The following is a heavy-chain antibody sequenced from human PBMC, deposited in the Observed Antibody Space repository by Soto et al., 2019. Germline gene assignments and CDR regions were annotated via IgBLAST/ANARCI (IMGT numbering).Heavy chain of an antibody. J-gene: IGHJ3*02. CDR3: ASLYYYDSSGYYYEPMGAFDI. CDR1: GGSISSGAYY. CDR2: IYYSGST. Sequence: QVQLQESGPGLVKPSQTLSLTCTVSGGSISSGAYYLSWIRQPPGKGLEWIGYIYYSGSTYYNPSLKSRVTISVDTSNNQFSLKLSSVTAADTAVYYCASLYYYDSSGYYYEPMGAFDICGQGTMVTVSS. D-gene: IGHD3-22*01. V-gene: IGHV4-30-4*01.